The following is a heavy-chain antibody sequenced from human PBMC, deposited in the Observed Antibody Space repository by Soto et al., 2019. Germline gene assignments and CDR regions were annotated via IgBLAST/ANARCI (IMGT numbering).Heavy chain of an antibody. CDR3: ARGDRIGEMATISWYFDL. CDR2: ISYDGSNK. V-gene: IGHV3-30-3*01. J-gene: IGHJ2*01. D-gene: IGHD3-10*01. Sequence: QVQLVESGGGVVQPGRSLRLSCAAPGFTFSSYAMHWVRQAPGKGLEWVAVISYDGSNKYYADSVKGRFTISRDNSKNTLYLQMNRLRAEDTAVYYCARGDRIGEMATISWYFDLWGRGTLVTVSS. CDR1: GFTFSSYA.